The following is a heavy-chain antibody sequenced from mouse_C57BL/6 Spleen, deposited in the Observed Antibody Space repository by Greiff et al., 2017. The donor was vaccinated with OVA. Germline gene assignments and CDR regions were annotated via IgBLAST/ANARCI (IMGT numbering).Heavy chain of an antibody. D-gene: IGHD2-1*01. Sequence: DVMLVESEGGLVQPGSSMKLSCTASGFTFSDYYMAWVRQVPETGLEWVANINYDGSSTSYLDSLQSSFISSGDNAKNILYLQMSSLKSEDTATYYCASEWRSTMAFDYWGQGTTLTVSS. V-gene: IGHV5-16*01. CDR3: ASEWRSTMAFDY. J-gene: IGHJ2*01. CDR1: GFTFSDYY. CDR2: INYDGSST.